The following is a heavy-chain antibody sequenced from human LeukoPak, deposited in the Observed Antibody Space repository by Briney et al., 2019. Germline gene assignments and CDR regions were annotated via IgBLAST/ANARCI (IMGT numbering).Heavy chain of an antibody. CDR2: IYYSGST. D-gene: IGHD1-26*01. J-gene: IGHJ4*02. Sequence: SETLSLTCTVSGGSISGSSYSWGWIRQPPGKGLEWIGSIYYSGSTYYNPSLKSRVTISVDTSKNQFSLKLSSVTAADTAVYYCARGELTSDYWGQGTLVTVSS. CDR1: GGSISGSSYS. V-gene: IGHV4-39*01. CDR3: ARGELTSDY.